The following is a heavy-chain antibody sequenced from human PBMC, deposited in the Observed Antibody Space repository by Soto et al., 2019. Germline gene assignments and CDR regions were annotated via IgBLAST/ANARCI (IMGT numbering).Heavy chain of an antibody. J-gene: IGHJ6*02. V-gene: IGHV3-23*01. CDR2: ISGSGGST. CDR3: AKRNWAARTSPDYYYGMDV. CDR1: GFTFSSYA. D-gene: IGHD6-6*01. Sequence: EVQLLESGGGLVQPGGSLRLSCAASGFTFSSYAMSWVRQAPGKGLEWVSAISGSGGSTYYADSVKGRFTISRDNSKNTLYLQMNSLRAEDTAVYYCAKRNWAARTSPDYYYGMDVWGQGTTVTVSS.